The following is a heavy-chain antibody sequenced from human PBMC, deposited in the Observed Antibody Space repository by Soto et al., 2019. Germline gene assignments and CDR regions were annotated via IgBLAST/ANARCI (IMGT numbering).Heavy chain of an antibody. Sequence: SVKVSCKASRVAFSKFIVTWVRQAPGLGLEWVGGIIPIFGTANYAQKFRGRVTITADESTSTSYMEVNNLRSEDTAVYYCAKVRYSSPMGYYYGMDVWGQGTTVTVSS. V-gene: IGHV1-69*13. J-gene: IGHJ6*02. D-gene: IGHD6-19*01. CDR2: IIPIFGTA. CDR1: RVAFSKFI. CDR3: AKVRYSSPMGYYYGMDV.